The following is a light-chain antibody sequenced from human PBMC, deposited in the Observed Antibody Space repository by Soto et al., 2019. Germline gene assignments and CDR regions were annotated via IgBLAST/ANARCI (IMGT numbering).Light chain of an antibody. CDR3: QQRSNWPIT. CDR2: DAS. V-gene: IGKV3-11*01. J-gene: IGKJ5*01. Sequence: IVMTQSPDTLSVSPGERATLSCRARQSVSSSLAWYQQKPGQAPRLLIYDASNRATGIPARFSGSGSGTDFTLTISSLEPEDFAVYYCQQRSNWPITFGQGTRLEIK. CDR1: QSVSSS.